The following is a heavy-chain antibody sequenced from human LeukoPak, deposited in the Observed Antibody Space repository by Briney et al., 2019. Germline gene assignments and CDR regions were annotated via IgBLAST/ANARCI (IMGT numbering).Heavy chain of an antibody. Sequence: GGSLRLSCAASGFTFSSYAMSWVRQAPGKGLEWVSAISGSGGSTYYADSVKGRFTISRDNSKNTLYLQMNSLRAEDTAVYYCADLSKAGSGWSAMLPLPISWGQGTLVTVSS. D-gene: IGHD6-19*01. CDR1: GFTFSSYA. CDR2: ISGSGGST. V-gene: IGHV3-23*01. J-gene: IGHJ5*02. CDR3: ADLSKAGSGWSAMLPLPIS.